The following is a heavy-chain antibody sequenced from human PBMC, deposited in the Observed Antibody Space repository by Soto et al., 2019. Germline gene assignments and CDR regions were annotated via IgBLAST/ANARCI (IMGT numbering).Heavy chain of an antibody. CDR3: AREGRGKKAGYNGLVSLGY. J-gene: IGHJ4*02. CDR2: IIPIFNTT. V-gene: IGHV1-69*06. D-gene: IGHD2-2*02. CDR1: GSRFSNYV. Sequence: QVQLVQSGAEVKTPGSSLKVSCTVSGSRFSNYVISWVRQAPGHGLEWLGRIIPIFNTTQYAQKFQGRVTQPADKSTNPASLELSSLRSNDTAVYYCAREGRGKKAGYNGLVSLGYWGQGTLVTVSS.